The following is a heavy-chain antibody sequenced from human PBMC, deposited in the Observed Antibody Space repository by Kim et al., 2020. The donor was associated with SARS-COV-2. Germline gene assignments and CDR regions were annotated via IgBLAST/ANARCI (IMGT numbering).Heavy chain of an antibody. V-gene: IGHV4-34*01. Sequence: SETLSLTCAVYGGSFSGYYWSWIRQPPGKGLEWIGEINHSGSTNYNPSRKSRVTISVDTSKNQSSLKLSSVTAADTAVYYCARGDDGWGYYFDYWGQGTLVTVSS. J-gene: IGHJ4*02. D-gene: IGHD3-16*01. CDR1: GGSFSGYY. CDR3: ARGDDGWGYYFDY. CDR2: INHSGST.